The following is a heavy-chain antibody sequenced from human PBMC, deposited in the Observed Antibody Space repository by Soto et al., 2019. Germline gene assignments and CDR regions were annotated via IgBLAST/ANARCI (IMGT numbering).Heavy chain of an antibody. CDR3: ARDLTLGYCSGGSCYPVNLKYYFDY. CDR2: IWYDGSNK. CDR1: GFTFSSYG. Sequence: GGSLRLSCAASGFTFSSYGMHWVRQAPGKGLEWVAVIWYDGSNKYYADSVKGRFTISRDNSKNTLYLQMNSLRAEDTAVYYCARDLTLGYCSGGSCYPVNLKYYFDYWGQGTLVTVSS. J-gene: IGHJ4*02. D-gene: IGHD2-15*01. V-gene: IGHV3-33*01.